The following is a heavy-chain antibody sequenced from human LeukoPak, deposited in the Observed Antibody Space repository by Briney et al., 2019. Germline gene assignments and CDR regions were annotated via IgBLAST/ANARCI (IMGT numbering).Heavy chain of an antibody. Sequence: PSETLSLTCTVSGGSVTSSSYYWGWIRQPPGTGLEWIGSIYYSGSTNYNPSLKSRVTISVDTSKNQFSLKLSSVTAADAAVYYCARYPVAGKGRFDYWGQGTLVTVSS. V-gene: IGHV4-39*07. CDR2: IYYSGST. CDR3: ARYPVAGKGRFDY. J-gene: IGHJ4*02. CDR1: GGSVTSSSYY. D-gene: IGHD6-19*01.